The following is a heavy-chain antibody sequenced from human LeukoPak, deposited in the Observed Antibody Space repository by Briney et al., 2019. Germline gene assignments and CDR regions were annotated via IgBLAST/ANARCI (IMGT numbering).Heavy chain of an antibody. CDR1: GFTFSRYS. V-gene: IGHV3-48*04. CDR2: ISSSGSTI. D-gene: IGHD6-19*01. Sequence: GGSLRLSCAASGFTFSRYSMNWVRQAPGKGLEWVSYISSSGSTIYYADSVKGRFTISRDNAKNSLYLQMNSLRAEDTAVYYCARVRYDSSGWYDYYYYMDVWGKGTTVTVSS. CDR3: ARVRYDSSGWYDYYYYMDV. J-gene: IGHJ6*03.